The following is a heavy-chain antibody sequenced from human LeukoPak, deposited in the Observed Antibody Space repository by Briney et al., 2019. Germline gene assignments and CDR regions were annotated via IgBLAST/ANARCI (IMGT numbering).Heavy chain of an antibody. Sequence: SETLSLTCTVSGGSISSSSYYWGWIRQPPGKGLEWIGSIYYSGSTNYNPSLKSRVTISVDTSKNQFSLKLSSVTAADTAVYYCARREIAAAGTLENRYNWFDPWGQGTLVTVSS. CDR3: ARREIAAAGTLENRYNWFDP. D-gene: IGHD6-13*01. J-gene: IGHJ5*02. V-gene: IGHV4-39*07. CDR2: IYYSGST. CDR1: GGSISSSSYY.